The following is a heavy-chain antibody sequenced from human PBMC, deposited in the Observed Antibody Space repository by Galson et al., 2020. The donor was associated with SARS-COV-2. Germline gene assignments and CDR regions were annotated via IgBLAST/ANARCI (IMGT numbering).Heavy chain of an antibody. D-gene: IGHD3-22*01. Sequence: GGSLRLSCAASGFTFSSYRMNWVRQAPGKGLEWVSSISSSSSYIYYADSVKGRFTISRDNAKNSLYLQMNSLRAEDTAVYYCARDRYYYDSSGYYALIGYYYYYGMDVWGQGTTVTVSS. CDR3: ARDRYYYDSSGYYALIGYYYYYGMDV. V-gene: IGHV3-21*01. CDR2: ISSSSSYI. J-gene: IGHJ6*02. CDR1: GFTFSSYR.